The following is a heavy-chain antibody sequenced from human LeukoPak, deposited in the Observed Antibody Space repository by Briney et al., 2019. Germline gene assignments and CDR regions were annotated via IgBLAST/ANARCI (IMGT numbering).Heavy chain of an antibody. CDR3: AKRGVVIRVFLVGFHKEAYYFDS. CDR1: GFTFSSYA. D-gene: IGHD3-10*01. CDR2: LSGSGGGT. V-gene: IGHV3-23*01. J-gene: IGHJ4*02. Sequence: GGSLRLSCAASGFTFSSYAMSWVRQAPGKGLEWVADLSGSGGGTNYADSVQGRFTISRDNPKNTLYLQMNSLRAEDTAVYFCAKRGVVIRVFLVGFHKEAYYFDSWGQGALVTVSS.